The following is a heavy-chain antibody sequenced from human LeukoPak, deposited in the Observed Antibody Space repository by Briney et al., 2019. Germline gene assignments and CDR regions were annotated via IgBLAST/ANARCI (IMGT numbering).Heavy chain of an antibody. CDR3: AKDRVVFNRNYAYYFDY. V-gene: IGHV3-48*01. CDR1: GFTFSSYS. D-gene: IGHD1-7*01. Sequence: GSLRLSCAASGFTFSSYSMNWDRQAPGRGLEWVSYISSSSSTMYYADSVKGRFTISRDDSKKTLYLQMNSLRAEDTAVYYCAKDRVVFNRNYAYYFDYWGQGTLVTVSS. J-gene: IGHJ4*02. CDR2: ISSSSSTM.